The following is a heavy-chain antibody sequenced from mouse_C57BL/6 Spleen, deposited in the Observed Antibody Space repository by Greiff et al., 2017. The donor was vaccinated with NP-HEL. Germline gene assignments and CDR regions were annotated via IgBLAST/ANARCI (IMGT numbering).Heavy chain of an antibody. CDR2: IDPETGGT. J-gene: IGHJ4*01. CDR1: GYTFTDYE. V-gene: IGHV1-15*01. CDR3: TRGTITTVYAMDY. D-gene: IGHD1-1*01. Sequence: QVQLQQSGADLVRPGASVTLSCKASGYTFTDYEMHWVKQTPVHGLAWIGAIDPETGGTAYNQKFKGKAILTADKSSSTAYMELRSLTSEDSAVYYCTRGTITTVYAMDYWGQGTSVTVSS.